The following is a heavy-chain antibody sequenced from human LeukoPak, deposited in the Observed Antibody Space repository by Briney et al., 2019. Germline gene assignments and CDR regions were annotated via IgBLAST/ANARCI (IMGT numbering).Heavy chain of an antibody. J-gene: IGHJ4*02. CDR3: AREPLSNYYDSSGYYDY. CDR2: ISAYNGNT. D-gene: IGHD3-22*01. V-gene: IGHV1-18*01. Sequence: ASVKVSCKASGYTFTSYGISWVRQAPGQGLEWMGWISAYNGNTNYAQKLQGRVTMTTETSTSTAYMELRSLRSGDTAVYYCAREPLSNYYDSSGYYDYWGQGTLVTVSS. CDR1: GYTFTSYG.